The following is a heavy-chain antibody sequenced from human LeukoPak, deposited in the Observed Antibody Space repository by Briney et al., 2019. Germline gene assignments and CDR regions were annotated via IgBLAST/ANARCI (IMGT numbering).Heavy chain of an antibody. Sequence: SETLSLTCIVSGGSINSHYWSWIRQPAGKGLEWIGRIYTSGSTNYNPSLKSRVTISVDTSKNQFSLKLSSVTAADTAVYYCARGRTGTNYYYYYMDVWGKGTTVTVSS. CDR3: ARGRTGTNYYYYYMDV. V-gene: IGHV4-4*07. D-gene: IGHD1-1*01. J-gene: IGHJ6*03. CDR2: IYTSGST. CDR1: GGSINSHY.